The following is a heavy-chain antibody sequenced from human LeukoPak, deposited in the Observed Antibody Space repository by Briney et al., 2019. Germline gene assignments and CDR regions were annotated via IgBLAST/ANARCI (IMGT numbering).Heavy chain of an antibody. J-gene: IGHJ5*02. CDR1: GDSVSSNSAA. CDR3: ARDIAVAGAPFDP. Sequence: SQTLSLTCAISGDSVSSNSAAWSWIRQSPSRGLEWLGRTYYRSKWYNDYAVSVKSRITINPDTSKNQFSLQLNSVTPEDTAVYYCARDIAVAGAPFDPWGQGTLVTVSS. D-gene: IGHD6-13*01. CDR2: TYYRSKWYN. V-gene: IGHV6-1*01.